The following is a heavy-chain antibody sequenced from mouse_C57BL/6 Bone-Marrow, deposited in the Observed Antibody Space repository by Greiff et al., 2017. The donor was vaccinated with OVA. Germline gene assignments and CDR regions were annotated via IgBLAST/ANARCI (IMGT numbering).Heavy chain of an antibody. CDR1: GYTFTSYW. CDR3: ARESNVYYYAMDY. Sequence: QVQLQQPGAELVKPGASVKMSCKASGYTFTSYWITWVKQRPGQGLEWIGDIYPGSGSTNYNEKFKSKATLTVDTSSSTAYMQLSSLTSEDSAVYYCARESNVYYYAMDYWGQGTSVTVSS. D-gene: IGHD2-5*01. V-gene: IGHV1-55*01. CDR2: IYPGSGST. J-gene: IGHJ4*01.